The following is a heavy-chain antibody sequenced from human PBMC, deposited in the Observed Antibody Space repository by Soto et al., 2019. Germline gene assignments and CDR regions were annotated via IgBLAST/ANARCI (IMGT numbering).Heavy chain of an antibody. D-gene: IGHD2-15*01. CDR2: VSIGGST. J-gene: IGHJ4*02. CDR3: AARSGAGGHFDY. V-gene: IGHV3-23*01. Sequence: PGGSLRLSCAASGFTFRSYATGWFRQGPGRGLEWVAVVSIGGSTHYADSVRGRFTISRDNSKNTLSLQMNSLTAEDTAVYFCAARSGAGGHFDYWGQGALVTVSS. CDR1: GFTFRSYA.